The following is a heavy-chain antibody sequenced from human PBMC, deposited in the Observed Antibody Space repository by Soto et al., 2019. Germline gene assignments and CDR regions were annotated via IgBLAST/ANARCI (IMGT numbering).Heavy chain of an antibody. D-gene: IGHD6-19*01. Sequence: QVQLVQSGGEVKKPGASVKVSCKTSGYTFINYGITWVRQAPGQGLEWMGWISTFNGNTNYAQKFQGRVTMTRDTSTTTAYMELRTLRCDYTAMYYCTTENTGTRPAVALDFWGQGTLVTVSS. CDR1: GYTFINYG. CDR3: TTENTGTRPAVALDF. V-gene: IGHV1-18*04. CDR2: ISTFNGNT. J-gene: IGHJ4*02.